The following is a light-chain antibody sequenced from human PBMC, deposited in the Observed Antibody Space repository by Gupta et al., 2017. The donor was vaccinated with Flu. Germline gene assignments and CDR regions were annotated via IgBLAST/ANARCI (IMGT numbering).Light chain of an antibody. CDR3: KYYVSTNHV. CDR2: EDN. CDR1: SGSIASHY. V-gene: IGLV6-57*01. Sequence: NFILTQPHSISESPGKTVTISCTRSSGSIASHYVQWFQQRPGRSPTTVIYEDNQRPSGVPERFAGSIYRSSTSVILTSSELRAEDESDYYCKYYVSTNHVFGGGTKLTVL. J-gene: IGLJ3*02.